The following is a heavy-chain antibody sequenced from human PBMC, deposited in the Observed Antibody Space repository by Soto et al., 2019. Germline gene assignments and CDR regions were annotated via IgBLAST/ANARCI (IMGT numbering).Heavy chain of an antibody. CDR3: ARDPLWGTAMVLWYFDL. J-gene: IGHJ2*01. CDR2: ISYDGSNK. Sequence: QVPLVESGGGVVQPGRSLRLSCAASGFTFSSYAMHWVRQAPGKGLEWVAVISYDGSNKYYADSVKGRFTISRDNSKNTLYLQMNRRRAEDTAVYYCARDPLWGTAMVLWYFDLWGRGTLVTVSS. V-gene: IGHV3-30-3*01. CDR1: GFTFSSYA. D-gene: IGHD5-18*01.